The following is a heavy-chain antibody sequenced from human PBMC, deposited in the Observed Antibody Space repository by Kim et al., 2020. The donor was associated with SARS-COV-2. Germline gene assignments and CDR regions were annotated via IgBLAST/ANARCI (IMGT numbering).Heavy chain of an antibody. V-gene: IGHV3-30*01. CDR3: ARDSVDSGSYLHY. J-gene: IGHJ4*02. Sequence: QYADAVKSRFNISRDNAKYTVYLKMNSLRVEDTALYYCARDSVDSGSYLHYWGQGPPVTVSS. D-gene: IGHD3-10*01.